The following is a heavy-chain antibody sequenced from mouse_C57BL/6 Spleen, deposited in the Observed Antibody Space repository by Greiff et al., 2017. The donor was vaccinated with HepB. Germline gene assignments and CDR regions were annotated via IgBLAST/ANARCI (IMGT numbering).Heavy chain of an antibody. V-gene: IGHV1-82*01. D-gene: IGHD2-1*01. Sequence: QVQLQQSGPELVKPGASVKISCKASGYAFSSSWMNWVKQRPGKGLEWIGRIYPGDGDTNYNGKFKGKATLTADKSSSTAYMQLSSLTSEDSAVYCCARSGSTTVTYFEVWGTGTTVTVSA. CDR3: ARSGSTTVTYFEV. J-gene: IGHJ1*03. CDR2: IYPGDGDT. CDR1: GYAFSSSW.